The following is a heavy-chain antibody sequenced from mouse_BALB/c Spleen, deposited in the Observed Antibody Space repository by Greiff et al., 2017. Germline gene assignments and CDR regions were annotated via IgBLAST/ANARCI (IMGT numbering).Heavy chain of an antibody. V-gene: IGHV14-1*02. D-gene: IGHD2-14*01. J-gene: IGHJ4*01. CDR2: IDPENGNT. Sequence: DVQLLESGAELVRPGALVKLSCKASGFNIKDYYMHWVQQRPEQGLEWIGWIDPENGNTIYDPKFQGKASITADTSSNTAYLQLSSLTSEDTAVYYCARRYDEAMDYWGQGTSVTVSS. CDR3: ARRYDEAMDY. CDR1: GFNIKDYY.